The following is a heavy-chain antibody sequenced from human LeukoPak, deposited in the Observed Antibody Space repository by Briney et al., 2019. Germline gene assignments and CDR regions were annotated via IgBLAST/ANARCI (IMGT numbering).Heavy chain of an antibody. CDR2: ISTTNTI. V-gene: IGHV3-48*01. CDR3: AKDGALLRWPVYYFDY. J-gene: IGHJ4*02. CDR1: GFSFNNHS. Sequence: QSGGSLRLSCAASGFSFNNHSMSWVRQAPGKGLEWLSYISTTNTIYYADSVKGRFTVSRDNAKNSLFLQMNSLRAEDTAIYYCAKDGALLRWPVYYFDYWGQGTLVTVSS. D-gene: IGHD4-23*01.